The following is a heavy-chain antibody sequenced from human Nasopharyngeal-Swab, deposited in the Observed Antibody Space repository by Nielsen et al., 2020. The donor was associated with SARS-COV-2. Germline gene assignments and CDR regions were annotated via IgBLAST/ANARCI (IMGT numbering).Heavy chain of an antibody. Sequence: SVKVSCKASGGTFSSYAISWVRQAPGQGLEWMGRIIPILGIANYAQKFQGRVTITADKSTSTAYMELSSLRSEDTAVYYCARAMGVCSGGSCYPLGGIDYWGQGTLVTVSS. CDR1: GGTFSSYA. J-gene: IGHJ4*02. CDR3: ARAMGVCSGGSCYPLGGIDY. CDR2: IIPILGIA. V-gene: IGHV1-69*04. D-gene: IGHD2-15*01.